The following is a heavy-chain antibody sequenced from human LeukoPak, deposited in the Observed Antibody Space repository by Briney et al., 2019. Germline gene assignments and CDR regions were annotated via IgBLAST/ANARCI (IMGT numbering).Heavy chain of an antibody. CDR2: IRNVGNDK. CDR3: ASLYGSGPNWFDP. Sequence: PGGSLTLSCAASGFTFDCCGMHWVRQAPGKGLEWVAFIRNVGNDKYYADSVKGRFFISRDNSKNTLSLQMNSLRVEDTAVYYCASLYGSGPNWFDPWGQGTLVTVSS. D-gene: IGHD3-10*01. V-gene: IGHV3-30*02. CDR1: GFTFDCCG. J-gene: IGHJ5*02.